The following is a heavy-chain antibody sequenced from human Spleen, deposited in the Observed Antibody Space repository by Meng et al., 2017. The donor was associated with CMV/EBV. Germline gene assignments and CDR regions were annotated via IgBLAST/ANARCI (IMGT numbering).Heavy chain of an antibody. J-gene: IGHJ6*02. CDR1: GGTFSSYA. CDR2: IIPIFGTA. CDR3: GRGGSSAWYYYYAVDV. V-gene: IGHV1-69*05. Sequence: SVKVSCKASGGTFSSYAISWVRQAPGQGLEWMGGIIPIFGTANYAQRLQGRVTVTTDTSTSTAYMDLRSLRSDDTAVYYCGRGGSSAWYYYYAVDVWGQGTTVTVSS. D-gene: IGHD6-19*01.